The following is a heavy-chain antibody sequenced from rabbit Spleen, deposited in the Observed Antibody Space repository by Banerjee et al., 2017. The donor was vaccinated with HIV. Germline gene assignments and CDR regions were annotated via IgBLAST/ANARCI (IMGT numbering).Heavy chain of an antibody. CDR3: VRDLGYDDYSEKGYFSL. V-gene: IGHV1S47*01. Sequence: QEQLVESGGGLVQPGGSLKLSCKASGFDFSVYGLSWVRQAPGKGLEWIGYIEPIFGRTYYASWVNGRFTISSHNAQNTLYLQLNSLTATDTATYFCVRDLGYDDYSEKGYFSLWGPGTLVTVS. J-gene: IGHJ4*01. CDR2: IEPIFGRT. D-gene: IGHD2-1*01. CDR1: GFDFSVYG.